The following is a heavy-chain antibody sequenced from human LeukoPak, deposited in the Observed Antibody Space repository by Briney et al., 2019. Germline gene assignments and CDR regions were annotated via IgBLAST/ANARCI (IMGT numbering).Heavy chain of an antibody. CDR1: GYTFTGYY. CDR2: INPNSGGT. CDR3: AFEGGYCSSTSCYTHNWFDP. V-gene: IGHV1-2*02. D-gene: IGHD2-2*02. Sequence: ASVKVSCKASGYTFTGYYMHWVRQAPGQGLEWMGWINPNSGGTNYARKFQGRVTMTRDTSISTAYMELSRLRSDDTAMYYCAFEGGYCSSTSCYTHNWFDPWGQGTLVTVSS. J-gene: IGHJ5*02.